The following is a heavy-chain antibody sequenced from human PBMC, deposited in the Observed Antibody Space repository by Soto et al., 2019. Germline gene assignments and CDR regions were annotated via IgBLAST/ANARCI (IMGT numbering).Heavy chain of an antibody. CDR1: GFSLTTSGVG. CDR2: MYWNDDT. V-gene: IGHV2-5*01. J-gene: IGHJ3*01. D-gene: IGHD3-10*01. CDR3: ARRLTVVPLAFDL. Sequence: GSGPTLVNPTQTLTLTCTFSGFSLTTSGVGVGWIRPPPGKALEWLALMYWNDDTRYSPSLKNRVTITTDTSKNQVVLTMTDMDPVDTATYYCARRLTVVPLAFDLWGQGTMVTVSS.